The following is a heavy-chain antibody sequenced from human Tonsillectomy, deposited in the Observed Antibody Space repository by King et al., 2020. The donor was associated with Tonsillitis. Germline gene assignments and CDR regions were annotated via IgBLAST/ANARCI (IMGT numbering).Heavy chain of an antibody. V-gene: IGHV3-15*01. J-gene: IGHJ3*01. CDR2: IKSKTHDTTT. D-gene: IGHD1-26*01. Sequence: VQLVESGGGLVKSGGSLRLSCTASGFTFRNAWMSWVRQAPGKGLEWIGRIKSKTHDTTTDYSAPVKDRFTISRDDSKNTVYMQMNSLKTEETALYYCITGVPDGRYYLAFYLCGHGTTVTASS. CDR3: ITGVPDGRYYLAFYL. CDR1: GFTFRNAW.